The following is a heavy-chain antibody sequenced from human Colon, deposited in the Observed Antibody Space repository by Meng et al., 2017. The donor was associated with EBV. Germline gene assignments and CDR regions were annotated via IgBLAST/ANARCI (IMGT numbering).Heavy chain of an antibody. CDR1: GDSITSGDYS. D-gene: IGHD3-10*01. CDR2: IYHGVNI. CDR3: VRDTRRGGGWFDP. J-gene: IGHJ5*02. Sequence: QVQLQESGSGLVRPSQTLSPTCAVSGDSITSGDYSWTWIRQPPGKGLEWIGYIYHGVNIYYTPSLRSRVTISVDKSRNQFSLKLTSVSAADTAVYYCVRDTRRGGGWFDPWGQGTLVTVSS. V-gene: IGHV4-30-2*01.